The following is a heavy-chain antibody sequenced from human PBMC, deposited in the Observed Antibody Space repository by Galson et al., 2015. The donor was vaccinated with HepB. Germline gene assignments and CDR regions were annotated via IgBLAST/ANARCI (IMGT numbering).Heavy chain of an antibody. J-gene: IGHJ5*02. CDR2: LWHDGGDK. CDR3: ARDAGQDTGWIDH. V-gene: IGHV3-33*01. Sequence: SLRLSCAASGFHFSSYGMHWVRQAPGKGLEWVAVLWHDGGDKYYADSVRGRFTISRDNSKGTVYLQMSSLTAEDTAVYYCARDAGQDTGWIDHWGQGALVVVSS. CDR1: GFHFSSYG. D-gene: IGHD1-1*01.